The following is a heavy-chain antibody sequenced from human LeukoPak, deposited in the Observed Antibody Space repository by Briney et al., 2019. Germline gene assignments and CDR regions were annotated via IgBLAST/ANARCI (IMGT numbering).Heavy chain of an antibody. CDR1: GGTFSSYA. V-gene: IGHV1-69*04. CDR3: ASTADYGDWFDP. D-gene: IGHD4-17*01. Sequence: EASVKVSCKASGGTFSSYAISWVRQAPGQGLEWMGRIIPILGIANYAQKFQGRVTITADKSTSTAYMELSSLRSEDTAVYYCASTADYGDWFDPWGQGTLVTVSS. CDR2: IIPILGIA. J-gene: IGHJ5*02.